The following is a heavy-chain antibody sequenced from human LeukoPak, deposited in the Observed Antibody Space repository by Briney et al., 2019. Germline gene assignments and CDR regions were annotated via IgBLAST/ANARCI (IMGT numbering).Heavy chain of an antibody. Sequence: SETLSLTCTVSGGSISSYYWSWIRQPPGKGLEWIGYIYYSGSTNYNPSLKSRVTISVDTSKNQFSLKLSSVTAADTAVYYCARESYGSRSYDYYYYYMDVWGKGTTVTVSS. D-gene: IGHD3-10*01. J-gene: IGHJ6*03. V-gene: IGHV4-59*12. CDR1: GGSISSYY. CDR2: IYYSGST. CDR3: ARESYGSRSYDYYYYYMDV.